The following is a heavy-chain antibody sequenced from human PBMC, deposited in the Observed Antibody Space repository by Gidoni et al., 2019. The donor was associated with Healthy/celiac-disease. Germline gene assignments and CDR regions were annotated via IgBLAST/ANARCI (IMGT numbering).Heavy chain of an antibody. CDR3: ATRTNYYYDSSGYDILDY. CDR2: IYYSGST. D-gene: IGHD3-22*01. J-gene: IGHJ4*02. Sequence: QVQLQESGPGLVKPSETLSLTCTVSGGSVSSGSYYWSWIRQPPGKGLEWIGYIYYSGSTNYNPSLKGRVTISVDTSKNQFSLKLSSVTAADTAVYYCATRTNYYYDSSGYDILDYWGQGTLVTVSS. CDR1: GGSVSSGSYY. V-gene: IGHV4-61*01.